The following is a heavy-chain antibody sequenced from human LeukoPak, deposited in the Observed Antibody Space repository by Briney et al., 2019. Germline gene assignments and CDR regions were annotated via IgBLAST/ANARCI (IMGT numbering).Heavy chain of an antibody. CDR3: AREEVIAAAGPTLDY. Sequence: GASVKVSCKASGYTFTGYYMHWVRQAPGQGLEWMGWINPNSGGTTYAQNFQGRVTMTRDTSISTAYMELSRLRSDDTAVFYCAREEVIAAAGPTLDYWGQGALVTVSS. V-gene: IGHV1-2*02. CDR2: INPNSGGT. CDR1: GYTFTGYY. J-gene: IGHJ4*02. D-gene: IGHD6-13*01.